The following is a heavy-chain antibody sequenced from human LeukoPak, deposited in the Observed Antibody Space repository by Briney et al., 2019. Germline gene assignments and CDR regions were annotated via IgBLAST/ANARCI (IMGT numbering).Heavy chain of an antibody. V-gene: IGHV4-4*07. CDR2: IYTSGST. J-gene: IGHJ6*03. CDR3: AGGKAGYCSSTSCHLYYYYYMDV. Sequence: PSETLSLTCTVSGGSISSYYWSWIRQPAGKGLEWIGRIYTSGSTNYNPSLKSRVTMSVDTSKNQFSLKLSSVTAADTAVYYCAGGKAGYCSSTSCHLYYYYYMDVWGKGTTVTVSS. D-gene: IGHD2-2*01. CDR1: GGSISSYY.